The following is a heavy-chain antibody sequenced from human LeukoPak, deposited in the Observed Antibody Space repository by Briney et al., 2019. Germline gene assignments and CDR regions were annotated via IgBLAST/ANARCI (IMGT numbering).Heavy chain of an antibody. D-gene: IGHD1-26*01. J-gene: IGHJ4*02. CDR3: VRPWGY. CDR2: INSDESTT. V-gene: IGHV3-74*01. CDR1: GFTLSNSW. Sequence: GGSLRLSCVVSGFTLSNSWMHWVRQAAGKGLVWVSRINSDESTTTYADSVKGRFTISRGNAKNTVYLQMNSLRAEDTGVYYCVRPWGYWGQGTLVTVSS.